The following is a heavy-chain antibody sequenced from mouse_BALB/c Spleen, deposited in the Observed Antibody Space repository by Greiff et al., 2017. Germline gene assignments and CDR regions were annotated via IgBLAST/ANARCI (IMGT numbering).Heavy chain of an antibody. D-gene: IGHD2-4*01. Sequence: EVQLQQSGAELVKPGASVKLSCTASGFNIKDTYMHWVKQRPEQGLEWIGRIDPANGNTKYDPKFQGKATITADTSSNTAYLQLSSLTSEDTAVYYCARGIYYDYEGYAMDYWGQGTSVTVSS. J-gene: IGHJ4*01. CDR3: ARGIYYDYEGYAMDY. CDR1: GFNIKDTY. CDR2: IDPANGNT. V-gene: IGHV14-3*02.